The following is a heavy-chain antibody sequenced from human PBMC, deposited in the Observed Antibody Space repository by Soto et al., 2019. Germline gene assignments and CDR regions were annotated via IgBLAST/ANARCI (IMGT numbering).Heavy chain of an antibody. D-gene: IGHD2-15*01. J-gene: IGHJ6*02. CDR2: IIPIFGTA. V-gene: IGHV1-69*12. Sequence: QVQLVQSGAEVKKPGSSVKVSCKASGGTFSSYAISWVRQAPGQGLEWMGGIIPIFGTANYAQKFQGRVTITADESTSTAYMELSSLISEDTAVYYCASTPDNSYYYGMDVWGQGTTVTVS. CDR1: GGTFSSYA. CDR3: ASTPDNSYYYGMDV.